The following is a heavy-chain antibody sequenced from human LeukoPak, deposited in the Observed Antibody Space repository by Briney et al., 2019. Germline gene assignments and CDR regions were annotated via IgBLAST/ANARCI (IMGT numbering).Heavy chain of an antibody. V-gene: IGHV3-7*01. CDR2: IKQDGSEK. CDR1: GFTFSSYW. J-gene: IGHJ3*02. D-gene: IGHD3-16*02. CDR3: ASIVGDYVWGSYRPPYAFDI. Sequence: GGSLRLSCAASGFTFSSYWMSWVRQAPGKGLEWVANIKQDGSEKYYVDSVEGRFTISRDNAKNSLYLQMNSLRAEDTAVYYCASIVGDYVWGSYRPPYAFDIWGQGTMVTVSS.